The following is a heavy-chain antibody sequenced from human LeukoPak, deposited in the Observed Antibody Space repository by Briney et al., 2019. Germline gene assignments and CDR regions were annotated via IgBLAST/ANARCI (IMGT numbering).Heavy chain of an antibody. CDR2: ISRSGSTI. Sequence: GGSLRLSCAASGFTFSSYEMNWVRQAPGKGLEWISYISRSGSTIYYADSVKGRFTISRDNAKNSLYLQMNSLRAEDTAVYYCAREVNSYGYSHWGQGTLVTVSS. D-gene: IGHD5-18*01. V-gene: IGHV3-48*03. J-gene: IGHJ4*02. CDR3: AREVNSYGYSH. CDR1: GFTFSSYE.